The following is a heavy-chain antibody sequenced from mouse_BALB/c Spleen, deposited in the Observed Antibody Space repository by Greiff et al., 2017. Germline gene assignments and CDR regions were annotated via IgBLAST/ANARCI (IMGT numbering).Heavy chain of an antibody. V-gene: IGHV5-17*02. CDR2: ISSGSSTI. J-gene: IGHJ4*01. CDR1: GFTFSSFG. CDR3: ARSDLRY. Sequence: EVQLVESGGGLVQPGGSRKLSCAASGFTFSSFGMHWVRQAPEKGLEWVAYISSGSSTIYYADTVKGRFTISRDNPKNTLFLQMTSLRSEDTAMYYCARSDLRYWGQGTSVTVSS.